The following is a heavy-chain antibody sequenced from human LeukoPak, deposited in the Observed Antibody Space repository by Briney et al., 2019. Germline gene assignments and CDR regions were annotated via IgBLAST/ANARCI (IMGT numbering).Heavy chain of an antibody. D-gene: IGHD3-22*01. Sequence: SETLSLTCAVYGGSFSGYYWSWIRQPPGKGLEWIGEINHSGSTNYNPSLKSRVTISVDTSKNQFSLKLSSVSAADTAVYYCARVHTVHYYDSSGYYYVDWGQGTLVTVSS. J-gene: IGHJ4*02. V-gene: IGHV4-34*01. CDR1: GGSFSGYY. CDR3: ARVHTVHYYDSSGYYYVD. CDR2: INHSGST.